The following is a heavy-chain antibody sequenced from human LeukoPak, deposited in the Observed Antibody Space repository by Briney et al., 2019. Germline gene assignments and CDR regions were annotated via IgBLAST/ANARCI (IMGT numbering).Heavy chain of an antibody. Sequence: ASVKVSCKASGYTFTGYYMHWVRQDPGQGLEWMGRINPNSGGTNYAQKFQGRVTMTRDTSISTAYMELSRLRSDDTAVYYCTRDRGYDYFFDYWGQGTLVTVSS. J-gene: IGHJ4*02. CDR1: GYTFTGYY. CDR2: INPNSGGT. CDR3: TRDRGYDYFFDY. V-gene: IGHV1-2*06. D-gene: IGHD5-12*01.